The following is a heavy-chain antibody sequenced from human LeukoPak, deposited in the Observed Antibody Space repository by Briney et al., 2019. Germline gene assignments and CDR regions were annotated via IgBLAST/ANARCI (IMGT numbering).Heavy chain of an antibody. CDR2: FDPEDGET. D-gene: IGHD2-8*01. J-gene: IGHJ4*02. Sequence: ASVKVSCKVSGYTLTELSMHWVRQAPGKGLEWMGGFDPEDGETIYAQKFQGRVTMTEDTSTDTAYIELSSLRSEDTAVYYCATALRYCTNGVCYTPNPHFDYWGQGTLVTVSS. CDR1: GYTLTELS. V-gene: IGHV1-24*01. CDR3: ATALRYCTNGVCYTPNPHFDY.